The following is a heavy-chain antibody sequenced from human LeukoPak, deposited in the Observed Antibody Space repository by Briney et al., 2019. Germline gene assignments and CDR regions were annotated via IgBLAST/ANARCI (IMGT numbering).Heavy chain of an antibody. V-gene: IGHV3-23*01. Sequence: GGSLRLSCEASGFTFSSSAMNWVRQAPGKGLEWVSSISVSGDRTYYADSVKGRFTISRDNAKNSLYLQMNSLRAEDTAVYYCAKAGGSYYDYYYYYMDVWGKGTTVTVSS. J-gene: IGHJ6*03. CDR1: GFTFSSSA. CDR2: ISVSGDRT. D-gene: IGHD1-26*01. CDR3: AKAGGSYYDYYYYYMDV.